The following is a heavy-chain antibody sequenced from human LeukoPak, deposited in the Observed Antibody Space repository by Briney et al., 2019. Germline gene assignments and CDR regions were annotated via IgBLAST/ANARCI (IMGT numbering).Heavy chain of an antibody. CDR1: GYTFTAYY. CDR3: ARGPTSVVVPAATQNWFDP. D-gene: IGHD2-2*01. J-gene: IGHJ5*02. Sequence: ASVKVSCKASGYTFTAYYIQWGRQAPGQGLEWMGTIRPGDTRTTYAQKFQGRVTMTWDMSTTTGYMELSSLRSEDTAVYYCARGPTSVVVPAATQNWFDPWGQGTLVTVSS. V-gene: IGHV1-46*01. CDR2: IRPGDTRT.